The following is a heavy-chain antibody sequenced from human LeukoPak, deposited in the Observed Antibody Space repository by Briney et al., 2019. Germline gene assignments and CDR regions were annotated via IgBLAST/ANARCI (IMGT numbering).Heavy chain of an antibody. D-gene: IGHD2-15*01. CDR2: ISWNSGSI. CDR1: GFTFNTYS. Sequence: GGSLRLSCTASGFTFNTYSMHWVRQAPGKGLEWVSGISWNSGSIGYADSVKGRFTISRDNAKNSLYLQMNSLRAEDTALYYRAKASVVVAVRPSFDYWGQGTLVTVSS. CDR3: AKASVVVAVRPSFDY. J-gene: IGHJ4*02. V-gene: IGHV3-9*01.